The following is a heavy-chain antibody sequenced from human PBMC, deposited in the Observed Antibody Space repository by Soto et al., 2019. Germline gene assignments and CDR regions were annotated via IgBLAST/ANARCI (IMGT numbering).Heavy chain of an antibody. J-gene: IGHJ6*02. Sequence: GASVKVSCKASGYTFTSYAMHWVRQAPGQRLEWMGWINAGNGNTKYSQKFQGRVTITRDTSASTAYMELSGLRSEDTAVYYCARVRVPRPDYYYGMDVWGQGTTVTVSS. D-gene: IGHD6-6*01. V-gene: IGHV1-3*01. CDR2: INAGNGNT. CDR1: GYTFTSYA. CDR3: ARVRVPRPDYYYGMDV.